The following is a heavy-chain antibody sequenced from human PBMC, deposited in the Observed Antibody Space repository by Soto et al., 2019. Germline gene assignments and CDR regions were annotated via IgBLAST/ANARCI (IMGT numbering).Heavy chain of an antibody. CDR3: AKDHVTTMIGACDI. CDR1: GFTFRSYA. J-gene: IGHJ3*02. CDR2: ISGSGGST. Sequence: EVQLLESGGGLVQPGGSLRLSCAASGFTFRSYAMRWVRQAPGKGLEWVSAISGSGGSTYYADSVKGRFTISRDNSKNALYLQMSSLEAEDTAVYYCAKDHVTTMIGACDIGSEGTVVTVSP. V-gene: IGHV3-23*01. D-gene: IGHD3-22*01.